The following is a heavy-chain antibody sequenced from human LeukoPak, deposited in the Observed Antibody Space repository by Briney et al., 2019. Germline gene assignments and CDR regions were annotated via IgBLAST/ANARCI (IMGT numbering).Heavy chain of an antibody. V-gene: IGHV1-69*05. D-gene: IGHD3-3*01. CDR2: IIPIFGTA. Sequence: SVKVSCKASGGTFSSYAISWVRQAPGQGLEWMGRIIPIFGTANYAQKFQGRVTITTDESTITAYMELSSPRSEDTAVYYCARALGILEPFDYWGQGTLVTVSS. CDR3: ARALGILEPFDY. CDR1: GGTFSSYA. J-gene: IGHJ4*02.